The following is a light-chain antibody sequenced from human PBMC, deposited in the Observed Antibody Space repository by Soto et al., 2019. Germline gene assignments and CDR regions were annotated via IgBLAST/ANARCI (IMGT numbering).Light chain of an antibody. CDR3: QHYTSYSWT. J-gene: IGKJ1*01. Sequence: DIQMTQPPSTLSASVGDRVTITCRASQSISTSLAWYQQKPGKAPKLLIYDASSLDSGVPSRFSGSGSGTEFTLTISSLQPDDFAIYYCQHYTSYSWTFGQGTKVDIK. CDR2: DAS. V-gene: IGKV1-5*01. CDR1: QSISTS.